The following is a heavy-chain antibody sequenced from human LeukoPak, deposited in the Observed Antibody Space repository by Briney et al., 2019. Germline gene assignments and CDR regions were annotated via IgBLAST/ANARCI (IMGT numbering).Heavy chain of an antibody. CDR3: ARGEREWFGFLRNYYFEY. J-gene: IGHJ4*02. D-gene: IGHD3-10*01. V-gene: IGHV3-30*03. CDR1: GFSFTSYN. CDR2: ISYDGNIK. Sequence: GGSLRLSCAASGFSFTSYNFHWVRQAPGKGLQWLGFISYDGNIKYEDSVKGRFTISRDNSKNTLYLQMNSLRAEDTAVYYCARGEREWFGFLRNYYFEYWGQGTLVTVSS.